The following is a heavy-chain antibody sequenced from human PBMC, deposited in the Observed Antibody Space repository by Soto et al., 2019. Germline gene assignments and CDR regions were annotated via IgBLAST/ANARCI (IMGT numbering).Heavy chain of an antibody. CDR2: ISFGETKR. Sequence: GGSLRLSCVASGFTFSIYDMHWVRQAPGKGLEWVAVISFGETKRHYADSVKGRFTISRDNSNNTLFLQMNSLRAEDTAVYYCARDLPPHETFDYWGQGTLVTVSS. CDR3: ARDLPPHETFDY. J-gene: IGHJ4*02. V-gene: IGHV3-33*05. CDR1: GFTFSIYD.